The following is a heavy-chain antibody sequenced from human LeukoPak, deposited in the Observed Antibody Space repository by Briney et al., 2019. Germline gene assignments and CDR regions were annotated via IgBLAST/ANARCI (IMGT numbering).Heavy chain of an antibody. Sequence: TSETLSLICAVSGGSICRGGYSWRSIRQPPGRGLELIGDIYHSGSTYYNPALKSRVTISVDRSKNQFSLKLSSVTAADTVVYYCARASDWFYPWGQGTLVTVSS. V-gene: IGHV4-30-2*01. CDR3: ARASDWFYP. CDR2: IYHSGST. CDR1: GGSICRGGYS. J-gene: IGHJ5*02.